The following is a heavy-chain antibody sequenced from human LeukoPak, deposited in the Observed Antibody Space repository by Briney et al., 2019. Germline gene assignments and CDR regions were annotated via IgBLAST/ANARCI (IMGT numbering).Heavy chain of an antibody. Sequence: GGSLRLSCAASGFTFSSYWMHWVRQAPGKGLVWVSRINSDGSSTSYADSVKGRFTISRDNAKNTLYLQMNSLRAEDTAVYYCARASIIAAAGEYYYYGMDVWGQGTTVTVSS. CDR2: INSDGSST. CDR1: GFTFSSYW. J-gene: IGHJ6*02. CDR3: ARASIIAAAGEYYYYGMDV. V-gene: IGHV3-74*01. D-gene: IGHD6-13*01.